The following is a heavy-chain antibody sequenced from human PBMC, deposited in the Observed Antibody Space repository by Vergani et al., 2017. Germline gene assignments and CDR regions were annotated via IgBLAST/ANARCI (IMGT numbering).Heavy chain of an antibody. D-gene: IGHD3-9*01. CDR3: ARTESFILRYFHWAL. J-gene: IGHJ4*02. CDR2: MYHSGST. Sequence: QVRLQESGPGLVKPSETLSLTCSFSGGSMSGYYWSWIRQPPGKELEWIGYMYHSGSTNYNPSLETRVTISGDTSKNQFSLEVTSVTAADTAIYFCARTESFILRYFHWALWGQGTLVTVSS. CDR1: GGSMSGYY. V-gene: IGHV4-59*08.